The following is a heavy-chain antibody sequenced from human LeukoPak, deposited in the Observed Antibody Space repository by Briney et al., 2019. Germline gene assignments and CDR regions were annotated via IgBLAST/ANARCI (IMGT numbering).Heavy chain of an antibody. J-gene: IGHJ3*02. CDR2: IKQDGSEK. CDR1: GFTFSSYW. D-gene: IGHD3-10*01. V-gene: IGHV3-7*01. CDR3: ARDSGSLWFGELSAFDI. Sequence: PGGSLRLSCAASGFTFSSYWMSWVRQAPGKGLEWVANIKQDGSEKYYVDSVKGRFTISRGNAKNSLYLQMNSLRAEDTAVYYCARDSGSLWFGELSAFDIWGQGTMVTVSS.